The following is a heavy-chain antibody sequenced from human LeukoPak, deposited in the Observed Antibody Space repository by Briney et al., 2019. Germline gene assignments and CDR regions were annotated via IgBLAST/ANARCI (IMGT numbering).Heavy chain of an antibody. V-gene: IGHV4-59*08. CDR1: GGSSSSYY. Sequence: SETLSLTCTVSGGSSSSYYWSWIRQPPGKGLEWIGYIYYSGSTNYNPSLKSRVTISVDTSKNQFSLKLSSVTAADTAVYYCARAQNPFTSFDYWGQGTLVTVSS. J-gene: IGHJ4*02. CDR2: IYYSGST. CDR3: ARAQNPFTSFDY.